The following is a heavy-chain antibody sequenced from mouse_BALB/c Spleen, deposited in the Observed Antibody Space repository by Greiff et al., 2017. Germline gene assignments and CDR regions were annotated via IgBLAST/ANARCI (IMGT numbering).Heavy chain of an antibody. CDR2: ISNLAYSI. CDR3: ARTYGSSFHWFAY. Sequence: EVQRVESGGGLVQPGGSRKLSCAASGFTFSDYGMAWVRQAPGKGPEWVAFISNLAYSIYYADTVTGRFTISRENAKNTLYLEMSSLRSEDTAMYYCARTYGSSFHWFAYWGQGTLVTVSA. CDR1: GFTFSDYG. D-gene: IGHD1-1*01. V-gene: IGHV5-15*02. J-gene: IGHJ3*01.